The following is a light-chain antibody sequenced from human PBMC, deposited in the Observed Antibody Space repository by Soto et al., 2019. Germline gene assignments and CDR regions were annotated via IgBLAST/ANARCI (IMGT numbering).Light chain of an antibody. V-gene: IGLV4-69*01. CDR2: LNSDGSH. Sequence: VLTQSPSASASLGASVKLTCTLSSGHSSYSIAWHQQQPEKGPRYLMKLNSDGSHSKGDGIPDRFSGSSSGAERYLTISSLQSEDEADYYCQTWGTGLWVFGGGTQLTVL. J-gene: IGLJ3*02. CDR3: QTWGTGLWV. CDR1: SGHSSYS.